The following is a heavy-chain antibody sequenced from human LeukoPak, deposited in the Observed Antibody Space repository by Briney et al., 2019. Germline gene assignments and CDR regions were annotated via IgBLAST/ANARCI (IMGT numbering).Heavy chain of an antibody. CDR3: ASFGGLACCGGDCGY. V-gene: IGHV3-33*01. Sequence: PGGSLRLSCAASGFTFSSYGMHWVRQAPGKGLEWVAAIWYDGSNKYYADSVKGRFTISRDNSKNTLYLQMNSLRAEDTAVYYCASFGGLACCGGDCGYWGQGTLVTVSS. D-gene: IGHD2-21*01. J-gene: IGHJ4*02. CDR1: GFTFSSYG. CDR2: IWYDGSNK.